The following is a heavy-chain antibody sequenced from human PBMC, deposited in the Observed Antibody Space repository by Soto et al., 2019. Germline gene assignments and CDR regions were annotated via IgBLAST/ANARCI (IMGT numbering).Heavy chain of an antibody. CDR3: ARASADLTSPFDY. V-gene: IGHV3-21*06. J-gene: IGHJ4*02. CDR2: ISSTNNYI. D-gene: IGHD6-6*01. CDR1: RCSLTRYS. Sequence: TWRCRRFPWAAGRCSLTRYSLTWGRQPPGKGLERVSSISSTNNYIYYGDSMKGRFTISRDNAQNSLYLEMNSLRAEDTAVYYCARASADLTSPFDYWGQRPMVTVSS.